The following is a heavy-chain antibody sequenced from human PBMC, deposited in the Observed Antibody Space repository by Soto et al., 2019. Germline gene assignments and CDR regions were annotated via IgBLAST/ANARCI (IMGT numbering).Heavy chain of an antibody. Sequence: PSESMSLTCPVYSASLVVNYSSWISQLHGKGLEWNGEINNSGSTNYNPSPKSRVTISVDTSKTQFSLKMSSVTPAAPALYYCHRASENDHNWESYRYVRGNHFDYWGQGTLVTVSS. D-gene: IGHD3-16*02. CDR2: INNSGST. CDR3: HRASENDHNWESYRYVRGNHFDY. CDR1: SASLVVNY. V-gene: IGHV4-34*01. J-gene: IGHJ4*02.